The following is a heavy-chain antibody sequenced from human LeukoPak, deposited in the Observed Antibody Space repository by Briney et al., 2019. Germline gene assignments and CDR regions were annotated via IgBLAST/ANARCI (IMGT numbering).Heavy chain of an antibody. V-gene: IGHV4-59*01. CDR3: ARVHHETYYYDSSGPTRSNWFDP. J-gene: IGHJ5*02. D-gene: IGHD3-22*01. CDR2: IYYSGST. CDR1: GGSISSYY. Sequence: SETLSLTCTVSGGSISSYYWSWIRQPPGKGLEWIGYIYYSGSTNYNPSLKSRVTISVDTSKNHFSLKLSSVTVADTAVYYCARVHHETYYYDSSGPTRSNWFDPWGQGTLVTVSS.